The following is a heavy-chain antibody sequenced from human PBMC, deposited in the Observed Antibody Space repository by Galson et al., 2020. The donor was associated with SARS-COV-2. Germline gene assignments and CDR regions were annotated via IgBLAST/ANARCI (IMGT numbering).Heavy chain of an antibody. CDR2: FNPISGGT. Sequence: ASVKVSCNASGYRFTDFYIHWVRQAPGQGLEWMGWFNPISGGTNYAQKFQGRVTMTRDTSITTAYMDLGRLTSDDTAVYYCGRVPLFYYGSGRYSDYWGQGTLVTVSS. CDR1: GYRFTDFY. J-gene: IGHJ4*02. V-gene: IGHV1-2*02. D-gene: IGHD3-10*01. CDR3: GRVPLFYYGSGRYSDY.